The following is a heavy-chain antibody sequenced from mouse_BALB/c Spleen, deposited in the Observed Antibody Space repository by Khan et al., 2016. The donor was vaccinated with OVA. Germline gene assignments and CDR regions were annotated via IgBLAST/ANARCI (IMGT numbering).Heavy chain of an antibody. Sequence: QVQLKESGAELVRPGASVKLSCKASGYTFTSYWMNWVKQRPGQGLEWIGMIDPSDSETHYNQIFKDKATLTVDKSSNTAYMQLSSLTSEDSAVYYCARREKYGYDPSWFAYWGQGTLVTVSA. CDR2: IDPSDSET. V-gene: IGHV1-61*01. J-gene: IGHJ3*01. CDR1: GYTFTSYW. D-gene: IGHD2-2*01. CDR3: ARREKYGYDPSWFAY.